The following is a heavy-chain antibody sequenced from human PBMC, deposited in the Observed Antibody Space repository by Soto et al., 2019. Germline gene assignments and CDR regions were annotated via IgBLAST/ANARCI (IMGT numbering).Heavy chain of an antibody. J-gene: IGHJ6*02. V-gene: IGHV3-30*18. Sequence: GGSLRLSCAASGFTFSSYGMHWVRQAPGKGLEWVAVISYDGSNKYYADSVKGRFTISRDNSKNTLYLQMNSLRAEDTAVYYCAKFVYYSSGYYYSSYYYGMDVWGQGTTVTVSS. D-gene: IGHD3-22*01. CDR2: ISYDGSNK. CDR1: GFTFSSYG. CDR3: AKFVYYSSGYYYSSYYYGMDV.